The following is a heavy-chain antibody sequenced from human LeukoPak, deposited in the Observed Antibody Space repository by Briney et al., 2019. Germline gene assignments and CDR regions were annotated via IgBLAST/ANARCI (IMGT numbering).Heavy chain of an antibody. V-gene: IGHV1-2*02. CDR3: ARVGGWSKFLFVPVRGGWYFDY. Sequence: GASVKVSCKASGYTFTSYSMNWVRQAPGQGLEWMGWINPNSGGTNYAQKFQGRVTMTRDTSISTAYMELSRLRSDDTAVYYCARVGGWSKFLFVPVRGGWYFDYWGQGTLVTVSS. J-gene: IGHJ4*02. CDR2: INPNSGGT. D-gene: IGHD3-10*01. CDR1: GYTFTSYS.